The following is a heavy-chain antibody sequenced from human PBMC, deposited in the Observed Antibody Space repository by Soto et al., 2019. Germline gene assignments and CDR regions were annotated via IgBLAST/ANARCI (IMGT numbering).Heavy chain of an antibody. Sequence: GGSLRLSCAVSGFPFSSYVMTWVRQAPGKGLEWVSVISGGGGSTNYAESVKGRFTISRDNAKKSLDLQINSLRAEDTAVYYCAREKKHQSLGGRFGMDVWGQGTTVTDSS. V-gene: IGHV3-23*01. CDR2: ISGGGGST. J-gene: IGHJ6*02. CDR3: AREKKHQSLGGRFGMDV. CDR1: GFPFSSYV. D-gene: IGHD2-2*01.